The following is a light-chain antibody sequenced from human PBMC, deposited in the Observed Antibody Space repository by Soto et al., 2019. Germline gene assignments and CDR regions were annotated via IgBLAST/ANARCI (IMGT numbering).Light chain of an antibody. J-gene: IGKJ1*01. V-gene: IGKV3D-15*01. CDR1: QSVSNN. CDR3: QQYNNWPRT. Sequence: EIVMTQSPATLSVSPGERATLSCRASQSVSNNLAWYQQKLGQAPRLLIYGASTRATGIPARFSGSGSGTEFTLTISSLQSEDFAVYYCQQYNNWPRTFGQGTKV. CDR2: GAS.